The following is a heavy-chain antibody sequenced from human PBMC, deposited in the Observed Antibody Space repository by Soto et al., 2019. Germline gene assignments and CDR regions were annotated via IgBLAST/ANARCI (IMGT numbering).Heavy chain of an antibody. CDR3: ARQYYGGLFDY. V-gene: IGHV4-39*01. Sequence: SETLSLTCTVSGGSISSSSYYWGWIRQPPGKGLEWIGSIYYSGSTYYNPSLKSRVTISVDTSKNQFSLKLSSVTAADTAVYYFARQYYGGLFDYWGQGTLVTVSS. CDR2: IYYSGST. CDR1: GGSISSSSYY. D-gene: IGHD4-17*01. J-gene: IGHJ4*02.